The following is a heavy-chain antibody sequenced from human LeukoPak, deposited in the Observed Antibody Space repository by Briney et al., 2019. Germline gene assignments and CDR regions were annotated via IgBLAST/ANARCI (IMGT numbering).Heavy chain of an antibody. CDR1: GFTFSSYW. CDR2: INIDGSST. V-gene: IGHV3-74*01. J-gene: IGHJ3*02. Sequence: GGSLRLSCAASGFTFSSYWMHWVRQAPGHGLMWFSRINIDGSSTSYADSVKGRFTISRDNAKNTLYLQMNSLRAEDTAVYYCARDMYYYDSSADAYDIWGQGTMVTVSS. CDR3: ARDMYYYDSSADAYDI. D-gene: IGHD3-22*01.